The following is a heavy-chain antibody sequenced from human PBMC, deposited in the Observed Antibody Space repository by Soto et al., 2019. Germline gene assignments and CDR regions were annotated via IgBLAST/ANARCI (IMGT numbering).Heavy chain of an antibody. CDR2: IIPIVGTG. J-gene: IGHJ6*02. V-gene: IGHV1-69*13. CDR1: GGSFSSYS. D-gene: IGHD6-13*01. Sequence: SVKVSCKASGGSFSSYSISWVRQAPGQGLEWMGGIIPIVGTGNYAQNFQGRVTITADESTSTAYMELSSLRSEDTAMYYCARDLRAAGRPGMDVWGQGTTVTVSS. CDR3: ARDLRAAGRPGMDV.